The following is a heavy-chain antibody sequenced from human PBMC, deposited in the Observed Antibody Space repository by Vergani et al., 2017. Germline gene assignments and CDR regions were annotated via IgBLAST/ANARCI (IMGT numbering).Heavy chain of an antibody. D-gene: IGHD5-18*01. CDR1: GGSISSYY. J-gene: IGHJ5*02. V-gene: IGHV4-59*01. CDR3: AREGPRGYSYGYGWFDP. Sequence: QVQLQESGPGLVKPSETLSLTCTVSGGSISSYYWSWIRQPPGKGLEWIGYIYYSGSTNYNPSLESRVTISVDTSKNQFSRKLSSVTAADTAVYSCAREGPRGYSYGYGWFDPWGQGTLVTVSS. CDR2: IYYSGST.